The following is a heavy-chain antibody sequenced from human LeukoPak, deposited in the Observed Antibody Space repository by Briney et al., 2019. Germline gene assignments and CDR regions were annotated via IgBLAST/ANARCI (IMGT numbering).Heavy chain of an antibody. Sequence: PSETLSLTCTVSGGSISSDNYSWSWIRQPAGKGLEWIGRVYTSGSTNYNPSLKSRVTISVDTSKKQFSLKLSSVTAADTAVYYCAREKIGYYVGSGRGWFDPWGQGTLVTVSS. CDR3: AREKIGYYVGSGRGWFDP. D-gene: IGHD3-22*01. J-gene: IGHJ5*02. V-gene: IGHV4-61*02. CDR1: GGSISSDNYS. CDR2: VYTSGST.